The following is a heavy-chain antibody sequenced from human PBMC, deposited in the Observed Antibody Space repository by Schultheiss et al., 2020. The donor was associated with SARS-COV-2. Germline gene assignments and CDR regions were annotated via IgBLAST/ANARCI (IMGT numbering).Heavy chain of an antibody. D-gene: IGHD6-19*01. V-gene: IGHV3-33*08. J-gene: IGHJ4*02. CDR1: GFTFSSYS. CDR2: IWYDGSNK. Sequence: GGSLRLSCAASGFTFSSYSMNWVRQAPGKGLEWVAVIWYDGSNKYYADSVKGRFTISRENAKNSLYLQMNSLRAEDTAEYYCARDFSMWLVPSEGGIDYWGQGTLVTVSS. CDR3: ARDFSMWLVPSEGGIDY.